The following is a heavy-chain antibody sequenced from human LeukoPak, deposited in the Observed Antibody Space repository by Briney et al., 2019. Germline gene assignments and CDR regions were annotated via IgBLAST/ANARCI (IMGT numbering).Heavy chain of an antibody. V-gene: IGHV1-18*01. CDR1: GYTFTSYG. D-gene: IGHD5-18*01. Sequence: GASVKVSCKASGYTFTSYGISWVRQAPGQGLEWMGWISAYNGNTNYAQKLQGRVTMTTDTSTSTAYMELRSLRSDDTAVYYCARDMEDTAMVMGFDYWGQGTLVTVSS. CDR3: ARDMEDTAMVMGFDY. CDR2: ISAYNGNT. J-gene: IGHJ4*02.